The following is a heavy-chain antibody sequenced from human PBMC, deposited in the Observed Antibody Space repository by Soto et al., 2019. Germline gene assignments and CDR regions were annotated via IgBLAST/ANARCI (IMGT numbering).Heavy chain of an antibody. J-gene: IGHJ6*01. CDR3: ARDLKPDYDFWSGYYTRDYYYYYGMDV. D-gene: IGHD3-3*01. Sequence: EVQLVESGGGLVQPGGSLRLSCAASGFTFSSYSMNWVRQAPGKGLEWVSYISSSSSTIYYADSVKGRFTISRDNAKNSLYLQMKIMRDEDTAVYYCARDLKPDYDFWSGYYTRDYYYYYGMDVW. CDR1: GFTFSSYS. CDR2: ISSSSSTI. V-gene: IGHV3-48*02.